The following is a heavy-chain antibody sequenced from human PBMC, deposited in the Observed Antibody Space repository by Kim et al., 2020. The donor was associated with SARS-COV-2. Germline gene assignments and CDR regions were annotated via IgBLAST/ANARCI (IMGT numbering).Heavy chain of an antibody. CDR3: ARGRGYYDSSGYSGGY. CDR1: GYTFTSYY. Sequence: ASVKVSCKASGYTFTSYYMHWVRQAPGQGLEWMGIINPSGGSTSYAQKFQGRVTMTRDTSTSTVYMELSSLRSEDTAVYYCARGRGYYDSSGYSGGYWGQGTLVTVSS. D-gene: IGHD3-22*01. CDR2: INPSGGST. J-gene: IGHJ4*02. V-gene: IGHV1-46*01.